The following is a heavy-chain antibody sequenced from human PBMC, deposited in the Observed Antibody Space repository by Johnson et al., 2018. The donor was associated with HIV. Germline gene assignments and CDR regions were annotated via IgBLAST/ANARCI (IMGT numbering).Heavy chain of an antibody. Sequence: VQLVESGGGVVQPGGSLRLSCAASGFTFSSYGMHWVRQAPGKGLEWVGRIYSKTEGGTTEYAAPVKGRFTISRDDSKNTLYLQMNSLKTEDTAVYYCTTDQVGRNYGGKYHIWGQGTVVTVSS. V-gene: IGHV3-15*07. J-gene: IGHJ3*02. D-gene: IGHD1-7*01. CDR2: IYSKTEGGTT. CDR1: GFTFSSYG. CDR3: TTDQVGRNYGGKYHI.